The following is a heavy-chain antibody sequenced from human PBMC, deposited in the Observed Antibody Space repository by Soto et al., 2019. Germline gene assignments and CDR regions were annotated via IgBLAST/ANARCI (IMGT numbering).Heavy chain of an antibody. CDR2: ITPIFDTT. V-gene: IGHV1-69*06. D-gene: IGHD1-26*01. J-gene: IGHJ5*02. Sequence: QIHLVQSGAEVKKPGSSVKISCKASGGTFSNYAISWVRQAPGQGLEWMGGITPIFDTTYYAQKFQGRLTITADTSTTTAYMELSVLRSDDTAIYFFDRSPSSLLNWFDPWGQGTLVTVSS. CDR1: GGTFSNYA. CDR3: DRSPSSLLNWFDP.